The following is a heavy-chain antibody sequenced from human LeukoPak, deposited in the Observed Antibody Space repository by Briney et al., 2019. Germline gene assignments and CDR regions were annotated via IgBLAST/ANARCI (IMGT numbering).Heavy chain of an antibody. J-gene: IGHJ4*02. Sequence: GASLRLSCAASGFTFSDHYMGWVRQAPGKGPEWVGRTRNKANSYTTEYAASVKGRFTISRDESKNSLYLQMNSLKTEDTAVYFCARALHFAFDYWGQGTLVTVSS. V-gene: IGHV3-72*01. CDR2: TRNKANSYTT. CDR3: ARALHFAFDY. CDR1: GFTFSDHY.